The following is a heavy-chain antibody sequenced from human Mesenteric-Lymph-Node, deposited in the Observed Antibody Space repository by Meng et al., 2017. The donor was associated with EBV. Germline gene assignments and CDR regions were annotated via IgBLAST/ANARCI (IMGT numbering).Heavy chain of an antibody. CDR2: MNPKIGYA. CDR1: GYTFTSYN. Sequence: QVELVQSGAEVKKPGASVKVSCKASGYTFTSYNINWVRQATGQGLEWMGWMNPKIGYAGYAQNFQGRVTITRDTSIDTAYMEVSSLRGDDTAVYYCARGGEAGYSYGSSDFDYWGQGTLVTVSS. J-gene: IGHJ4*02. V-gene: IGHV1-8*01. D-gene: IGHD5-18*01. CDR3: ARGGEAGYSYGSSDFDY.